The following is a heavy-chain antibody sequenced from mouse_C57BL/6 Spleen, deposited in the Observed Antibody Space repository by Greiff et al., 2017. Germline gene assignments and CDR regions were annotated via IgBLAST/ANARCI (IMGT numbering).Heavy chain of an antibody. CDR3: ASSSVYGSSYDFDY. J-gene: IGHJ2*01. D-gene: IGHD1-1*01. CDR1: GYTFTSYW. Sequence: QVQLQQPGAELVRPGSSVKLSCKASGYTFTSYWMHWVKQRPIQGLEWIGNIDPSDSETHYNQKFKDKATLTVDKSSSTAYMQLSSLTSEDSAVYYCASSSVYGSSYDFDYWGQGTTLTVSS. V-gene: IGHV1-52*01. CDR2: IDPSDSET.